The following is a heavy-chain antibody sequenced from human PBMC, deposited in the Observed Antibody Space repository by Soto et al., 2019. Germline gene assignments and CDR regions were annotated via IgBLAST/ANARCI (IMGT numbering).Heavy chain of an antibody. CDR3: AADARLWYYGSGSYYRSVYYYYGMDV. D-gene: IGHD3-10*01. Sequence: SVKVSCKASGFTFTSSAVQWVRQARGQRLEWIGWIVVGSGNTNYAQKFQERVTITRDMSTSTAYMELSSLRSEDTAVYYCAADARLWYYGSGSYYRSVYYYYGMDVWGQGTTVTVSS. J-gene: IGHJ6*02. CDR2: IVVGSGNT. CDR1: GFTFTSSA. V-gene: IGHV1-58*01.